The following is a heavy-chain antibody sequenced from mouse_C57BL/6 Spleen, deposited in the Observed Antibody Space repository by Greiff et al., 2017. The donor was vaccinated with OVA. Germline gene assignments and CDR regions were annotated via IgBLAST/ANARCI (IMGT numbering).Heavy chain of an antibody. D-gene: IGHD1-1*01. V-gene: IGHV2-2*01. J-gene: IGHJ4*01. CDR2: IWSGGST. Sequence: QVQLKESGPGLVQPSQSLSITCTVSGFSLTSYGVHWVRQSPGKGLEWLGVIWSGGSTDYNAAFISRLSISKDNSKSQVFFKMNSLQADDTAIYYCASYGSSRNYYAMDYWGQGTSVTVSS. CDR3: ASYGSSRNYYAMDY. CDR1: GFSLTSYG.